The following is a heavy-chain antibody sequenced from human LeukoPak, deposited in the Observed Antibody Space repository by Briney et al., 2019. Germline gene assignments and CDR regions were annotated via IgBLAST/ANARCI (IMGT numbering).Heavy chain of an antibody. D-gene: IGHD4-17*01. J-gene: IGHJ4*02. Sequence: SETLSLTCTVSGGSINGGDYYWSWIRQPPGKGLEWIGYIYYSGSTYYNPSLQSRVIISVDTSKNQFSLKPTSLTAADTAVYYCARALYSMTTVTPEYWFDYWGQGTLVTVSS. CDR1: GGSINGGDYY. CDR3: ARALYSMTTVTPEYWFDY. V-gene: IGHV4-30-4*01. CDR2: IYYSGST.